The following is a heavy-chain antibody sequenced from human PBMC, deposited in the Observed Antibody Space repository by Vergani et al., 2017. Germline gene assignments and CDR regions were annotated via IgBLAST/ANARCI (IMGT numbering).Heavy chain of an antibody. CDR1: GGSIRSGGYY. Sequence: QVQLQESGPGLVKHSQTLSLTCTVSGGSIRSGGYYWRWIRQHRGKGLEWIGYLYYSGSTYYNPSLKSRVTISVVTSKNQLSMKRGSVTAADTAVYYCARVARLRDPFYICGQGTTIAVS. CDR3: ARVARLRDPFYI. CDR2: LYYSGST. V-gene: IGHV4-31*03. J-gene: IGHJ3*02. D-gene: IGHD5-18*01.